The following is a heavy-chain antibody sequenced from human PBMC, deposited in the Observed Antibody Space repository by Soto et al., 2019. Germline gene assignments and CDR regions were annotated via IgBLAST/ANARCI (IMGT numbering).Heavy chain of an antibody. D-gene: IGHD6-13*01. CDR3: ASSDTYSSSWYVSSYYGMDV. J-gene: IGHJ6*02. CDR2: FDPEDGET. V-gene: IGHV1-24*01. Sequence: ASVKVSCKVSGYTLTELSMHCVRQAPGKGLEWMGGFDPEDGETIYAQKFQGRVTITADESTSTAYMELSSLRSEDTAVYYCASSDTYSSSWYVSSYYGMDVWGQGTTVTLSS. CDR1: GYTLTELS.